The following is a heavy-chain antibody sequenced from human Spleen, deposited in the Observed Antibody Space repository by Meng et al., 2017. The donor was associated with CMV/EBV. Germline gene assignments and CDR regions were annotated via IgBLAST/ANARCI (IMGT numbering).Heavy chain of an antibody. CDR2: INAEGTMI. CDR3: VRGMGTD. J-gene: IGHJ4*02. V-gene: IGHV3-74*03. D-gene: IGHD5-24*01. CDR1: GFTFSRFS. Sequence: GGSLRLSCAASGFTFSRFSMNWVRQAPGKGLVWVSRINAEGTMITYADSVKGRFTISRDNAKRTLYLQMNSLRVEDSAVYYCVRGMGTDWGQGTLVTVSS.